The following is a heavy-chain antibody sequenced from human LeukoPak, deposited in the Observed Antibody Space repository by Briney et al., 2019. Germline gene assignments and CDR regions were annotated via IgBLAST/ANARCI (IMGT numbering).Heavy chain of an antibody. CDR1: GFTFTSYS. CDR2: ITGSGVTT. J-gene: IGHJ4*02. D-gene: IGHD2-21*02. CDR3: AKDIEAGTAGFSFDY. V-gene: IGHV3-23*01. Sequence: GESLRLSCAASGFTFTSYSMTWVRQAPGKGLEWVSTITGSGVTTCYADSVKGRFTISRDNSKNSLSLQMNSLRTEDTALYYCAKDIEAGTAGFSFDYWGQGTLVAVSS.